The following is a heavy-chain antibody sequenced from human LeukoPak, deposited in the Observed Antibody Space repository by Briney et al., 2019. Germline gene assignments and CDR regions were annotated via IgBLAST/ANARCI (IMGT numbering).Heavy chain of an antibody. CDR1: GGAFSSYA. J-gene: IGHJ4*02. CDR3: ARDEGIDYGDYLFDY. CDR2: IIPIFGTA. D-gene: IGHD4-17*01. Sequence: SVKVACKASGGAFSSYAISWVRQAPGQGLEWMGGIIPIFGTANYAQKFQGRVTITADESTSTAYMELSSLRSEDTAVYYCARDEGIDYGDYLFDYWGQGTLVTVSS. V-gene: IGHV1-69*13.